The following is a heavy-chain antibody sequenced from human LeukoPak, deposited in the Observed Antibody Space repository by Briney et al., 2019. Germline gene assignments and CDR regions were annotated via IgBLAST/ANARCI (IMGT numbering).Heavy chain of an antibody. CDR2: ISTSSSYI. J-gene: IGHJ4*02. D-gene: IGHD6-13*01. CDR1: GFTFSSYS. V-gene: IGHV3-21*01. Sequence: GGSLRLSCAASGFTFSSYSMNRVRQAPGKGLQWVSSISTSSSYIYYADSVKGRFTISRDNAKNSLYLQMNSLRAEDTAVYYCARGIVAVGNLDYWGQGTLVTVSS. CDR3: ARGIVAVGNLDY.